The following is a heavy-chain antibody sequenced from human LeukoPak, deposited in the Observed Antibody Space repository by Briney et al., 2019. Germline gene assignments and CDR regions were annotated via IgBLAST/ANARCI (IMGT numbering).Heavy chain of an antibody. D-gene: IGHD3-22*01. CDR3: AKDHKVVVNDWAFDY. Sequence: GGSLRLSCAASGFAFSTYSMNWVRQAPGKGLEWVSAISGSGGSTYYADSVKGRFTISRDNSKNTLYLQMNSLRAEDTAVYYCAKDHKVVVNDWAFDYWGQGTLVTVSS. J-gene: IGHJ4*02. CDR2: ISGSGGST. CDR1: GFAFSTYS. V-gene: IGHV3-23*01.